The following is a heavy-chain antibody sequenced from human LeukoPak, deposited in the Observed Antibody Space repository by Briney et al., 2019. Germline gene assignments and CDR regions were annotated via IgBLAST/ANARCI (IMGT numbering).Heavy chain of an antibody. V-gene: IGHV3-7*01. D-gene: IGHD5-24*01. Sequence: GGSLRLSCAASGFTFSSYWMTWVRQPPGKGLEWVANIRQDGNSKYFVDSVKGRFTISRDNVKSSMYLQMNSLRVEDTAVYYCARTVEGMATGEYWGQGTLVTVSS. CDR1: GFTFSSYW. CDR3: ARTVEGMATGEY. CDR2: IRQDGNSK. J-gene: IGHJ4*02.